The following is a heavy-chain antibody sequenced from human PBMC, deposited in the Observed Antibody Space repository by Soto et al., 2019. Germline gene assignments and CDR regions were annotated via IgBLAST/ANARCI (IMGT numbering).Heavy chain of an antibody. Sequence: EVQLVESGGGLVKPGGSLRLSCAASAFTFSSYSMNWVRQAPGKGLEWVSSISSSSSYIYYADSVKGRFTISRDNAKNSLYREMNSLRAEDTAVYYCAGIPYYDILTGYYKGGFDYWGQGTLVNVSS. V-gene: IGHV3-21*01. D-gene: IGHD3-9*01. CDR1: AFTFSSYS. CDR3: AGIPYYDILTGYYKGGFDY. J-gene: IGHJ4*02. CDR2: ISSSSSYI.